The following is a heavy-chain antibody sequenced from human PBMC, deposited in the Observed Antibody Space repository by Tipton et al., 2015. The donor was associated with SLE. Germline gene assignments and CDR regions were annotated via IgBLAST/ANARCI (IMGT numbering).Heavy chain of an antibody. D-gene: IGHD1-7*01. V-gene: IGHV4-39*07. J-gene: IGHJ3*02. CDR2: IYYSGST. CDR1: GGSISSYY. Sequence: TLSLTCTVSGGSISSYYWSWIRQPPGKGLEWIGSIYYSGSTYYNPSLKSRVTISVDTSKNQFSLKLSSVTAADTAVYYCARHLGLELTRGAFDIWGQGTMVTVSS. CDR3: ARHLGLELTRGAFDI.